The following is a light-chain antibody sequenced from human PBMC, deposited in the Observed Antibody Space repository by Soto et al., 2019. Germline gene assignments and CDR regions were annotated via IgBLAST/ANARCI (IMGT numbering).Light chain of an antibody. J-gene: IGKJ1*01. CDR3: QQYTSWGT. Sequence: DIQMTQSPSTLSASVGDRVTITCRASQSISSWLAWYQQKPGKAPKLLIYKASSLESGVPSRFSGSGSGTEFTLTISSLQPDDLATYYCQQYTSWGTFGQGTKVEIK. CDR2: KAS. CDR1: QSISSW. V-gene: IGKV1-5*03.